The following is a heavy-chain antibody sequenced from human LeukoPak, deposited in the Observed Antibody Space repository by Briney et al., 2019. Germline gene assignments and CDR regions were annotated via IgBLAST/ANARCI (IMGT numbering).Heavy chain of an antibody. CDR1: GFTFSSYW. Sequence: GGSLRLSCIASGFTFSSYWMSWIRQAPGKGLEWVANIKEDGSEKYHVDSVKGRFTISRDNAKNSLYLQMNSLRVEDTAVYYCARDLADYYDSKWFDPWGQGTLVTVSS. CDR3: ARDLADYYDSKWFDP. J-gene: IGHJ5*02. V-gene: IGHV3-7*01. CDR2: IKEDGSEK. D-gene: IGHD3-22*01.